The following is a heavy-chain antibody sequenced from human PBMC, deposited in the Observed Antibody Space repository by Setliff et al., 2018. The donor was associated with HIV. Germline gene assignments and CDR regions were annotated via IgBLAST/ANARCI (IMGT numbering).Heavy chain of an antibody. CDR2: IYPSDSAT. CDR1: GYSFTSHW. CDR3: ARSHFITLCGVIYYPGYFDL. Sequence: PGESLKISCKGSGYSFTSHWIAWVRQMPGQGLEWMGIIYPSDSATAYSPSFQGQITISADKSISTAYLQWSSLKASDTAIYYCARSHFITLCGVIYYPGYFDLCGRGTQVTVSS. D-gene: IGHD3-3*01. J-gene: IGHJ2*01. V-gene: IGHV5-51*01.